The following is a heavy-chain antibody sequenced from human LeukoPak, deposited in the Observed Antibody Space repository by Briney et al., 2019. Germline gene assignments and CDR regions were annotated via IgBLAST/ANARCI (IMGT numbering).Heavy chain of an antibody. V-gene: IGHV3-21*01. CDR1: GFTFSKYS. D-gene: IGHD1-26*01. CDR2: ISSASDYI. Sequence: KSGGSLRLSCVGSGFTFSKYSMNWVRQAPGKGLEWVSAISSASDYIYQADSVKGRFTISRDNAEKSLFLQMNSLRPEDTAVYYCARDRVMGATRGGLDYWGQGTLVAVS. CDR3: ARDRVMGATRGGLDY. J-gene: IGHJ4*02.